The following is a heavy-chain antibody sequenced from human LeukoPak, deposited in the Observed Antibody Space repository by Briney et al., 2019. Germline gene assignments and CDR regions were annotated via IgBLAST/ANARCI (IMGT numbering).Heavy chain of an antibody. CDR2: IKQDGSEK. D-gene: IGHD3-9*01. V-gene: IGHV3-7*01. Sequence: PGGSLRLSCAASGFTFSSYWMSWVRQAPGKGLEWVANIKQDGSEKYYVDSVKGRFTISRDNAKNSLYLQMNSLRAEDTAVYYCARAAAHYDILTGYSYYFDYWGKGTLVTVSS. CDR1: GFTFSSYW. J-gene: IGHJ4*02. CDR3: ARAAAHYDILTGYSYYFDY.